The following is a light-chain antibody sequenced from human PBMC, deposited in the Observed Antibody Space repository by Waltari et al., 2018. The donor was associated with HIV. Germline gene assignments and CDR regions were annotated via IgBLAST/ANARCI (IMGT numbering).Light chain of an antibody. CDR1: QSVRSSY. V-gene: IGKV3-20*01. J-gene: IGKJ4*01. Sequence: EIVLTQSPGTLSLSPGERASLSCRASQSVRSSYLTWYQQKPGQAPRLLIYGASSRATGIPERFSGGGSGTDFTLTISRLEPEDFAVYYCHQYGSPPRTFGGGTKVEIK. CDR3: HQYGSPPRT. CDR2: GAS.